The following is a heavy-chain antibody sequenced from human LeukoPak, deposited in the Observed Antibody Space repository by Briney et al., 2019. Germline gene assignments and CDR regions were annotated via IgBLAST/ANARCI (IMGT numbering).Heavy chain of an antibody. CDR1: GFTVSSNY. Sequence: PGGSLRLSCAASGFTVSSNYMSWVRQAPGKGLEWVSVIYSGGSTYYADSVKGRFTISRDNSKNTLYLQMNSLRAEDTAVYYCAREEYSSSPDYYYYMDVWGKGTTVTVSS. V-gene: IGHV3-53*01. CDR2: IYSGGST. J-gene: IGHJ6*03. D-gene: IGHD6-6*01. CDR3: AREEYSSSPDYYYYMDV.